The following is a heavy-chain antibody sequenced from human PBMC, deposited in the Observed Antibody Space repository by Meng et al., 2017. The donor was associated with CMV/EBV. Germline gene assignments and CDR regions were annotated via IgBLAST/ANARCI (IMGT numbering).Heavy chain of an antibody. J-gene: IGHJ4*02. V-gene: IGHV4-34*01. D-gene: IGHD4-23*01. CDR2: INHSGST. CDR3: ARELPNSLADY. CDR1: GGSFSGYY. Sequence: SETLSLTCAVYGGSFSGYYWSWIRQPPGKGLEWIGEINHSGSTNYNPSLKSRVTISVDTSKNQFSLKLSSVTAADTAVYYCARELPNSLADYWGQGTLVTVSS.